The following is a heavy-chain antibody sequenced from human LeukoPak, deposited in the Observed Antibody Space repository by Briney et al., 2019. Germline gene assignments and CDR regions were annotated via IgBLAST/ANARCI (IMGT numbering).Heavy chain of an antibody. V-gene: IGHV3-49*03. D-gene: IGHD3-22*01. CDR3: TDSSGYLLPDY. Sequence: PGRPLRLSCSASGFTFRDYTVSWFRQAPGKGLEWVGLIRSEAYSGTTEYATSVKDRFTISRDDSNSIAYLHMNSLKTEDTAVYYCTDSSGYLLPDYWGQGTLVTVSS. CDR1: GFTFRDYT. CDR2: IRSEAYSGTT. J-gene: IGHJ4*02.